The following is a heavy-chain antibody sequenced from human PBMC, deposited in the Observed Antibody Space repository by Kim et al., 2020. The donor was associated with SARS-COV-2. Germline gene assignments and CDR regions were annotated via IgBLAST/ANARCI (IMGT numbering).Heavy chain of an antibody. CDR1: GFTFSNAW. CDR2: IKSKTDGGTT. J-gene: IGHJ4*02. D-gene: IGHD3-22*01. V-gene: IGHV3-15*01. Sequence: GGSLRLSCAASGFTFSNAWMSWVRQAPGKGLEWVGRIKSKTDGGTTDYAAPVKGRFTISRDDSKNTLYLQMNSLKTEDTAVYYCTTDPVDYYDSSGTPPERLYWGQGTLVSVSS. CDR3: TTDPVDYYDSSGTPPERLY.